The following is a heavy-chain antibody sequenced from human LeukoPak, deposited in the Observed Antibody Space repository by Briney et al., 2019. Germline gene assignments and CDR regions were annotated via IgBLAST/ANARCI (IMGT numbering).Heavy chain of an antibody. V-gene: IGHV4-4*07. J-gene: IGHJ4*02. CDR1: GGSISSYY. Sequence: SETLSLTCTVSGGSISSYYWSWIRQPAGKGLEWIGRIYSSGYTNDNPSLKSRITMSVDMSKNQFSPRLNSVTAADTAVYYCARGEHSVDSWGQGMLVTVSS. D-gene: IGHD1/OR15-1a*01. CDR3: ARGEHSVDS. CDR2: IYSSGYT.